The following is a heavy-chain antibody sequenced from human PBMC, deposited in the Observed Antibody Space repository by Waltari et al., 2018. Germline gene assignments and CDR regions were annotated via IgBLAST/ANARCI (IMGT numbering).Heavy chain of an antibody. CDR1: GFTFSSYS. D-gene: IGHD7-27*01. J-gene: IGHJ4*02. CDR2: ISSTGTYT. V-gene: IGHV3-21*01. Sequence: EVQLVESGGGLVKPGGSLRLSCAASGFTFSSYSMNWVRQASGKGLEWISSISSTGTYTHYADSVKGRFTISRDNAKNSLYLQMNSLRAEDTGVYWCATGGWGFYLDNWGQGTLVTFSS. CDR3: ATGGWGFYLDN.